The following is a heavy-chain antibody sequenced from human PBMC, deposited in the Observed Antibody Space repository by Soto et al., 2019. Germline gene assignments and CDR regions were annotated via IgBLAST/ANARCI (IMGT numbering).Heavy chain of an antibody. CDR2: IYPGDSDT. D-gene: IGHD2-15*01. Sequence: PGESLKISCKGPGYSFTTNWIGWVRQMSGKGLEWMGIIYPGDSDTRYSPSFQGQVTISADKSISTAYLQWSSLKASDTAMYYCARRGVVAYYYYGMDVWGQGTTVTVSS. V-gene: IGHV5-51*01. CDR3: ARRGVVAYYYYGMDV. J-gene: IGHJ6*02. CDR1: GYSFTTNW.